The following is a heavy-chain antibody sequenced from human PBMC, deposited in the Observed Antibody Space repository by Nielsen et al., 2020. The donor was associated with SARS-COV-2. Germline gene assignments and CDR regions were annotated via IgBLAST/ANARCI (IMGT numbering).Heavy chain of an antibody. V-gene: IGHV3-33*01. J-gene: IGHJ5*02. D-gene: IGHD3-10*01. CDR2: IWYDGSNK. CDR1: GFTFSSYG. CDR3: ARESLGRGWFDP. Sequence: GGSLRLSCAASGFTFSSYGMHWVRQAPGKGLEWVAVIWYDGSNKYYADSVKGRFTISRDNSKNTLYLQMNSLRAEDTAVYYCARESLGRGWFDPWGQGTLVTVSS.